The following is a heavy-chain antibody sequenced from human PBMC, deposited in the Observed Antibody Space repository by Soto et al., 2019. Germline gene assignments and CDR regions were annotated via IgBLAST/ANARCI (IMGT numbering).Heavy chain of an antibody. CDR1: GYSFTSYW. Sequence: HGESLKISCKGSGYSFTSYWISWVRQMPGKGLEWMGRIDPSDSYTNYSPSFQGHVTISADKSISTAYLQWSSLKASDTAMYYCASHQVDILTGSRDYWGQGTLVTVSS. D-gene: IGHD3-9*01. CDR2: IDPSDSYT. V-gene: IGHV5-10-1*01. CDR3: ASHQVDILTGSRDY. J-gene: IGHJ4*02.